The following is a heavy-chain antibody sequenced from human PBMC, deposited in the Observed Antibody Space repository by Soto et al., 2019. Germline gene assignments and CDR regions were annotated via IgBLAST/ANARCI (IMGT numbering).Heavy chain of an antibody. D-gene: IGHD2-15*01. CDR2: IGPESGAT. V-gene: IGHV1-2*02. J-gene: IGHJ4*02. Sequence: GAAEKVSCKASGRTFTGHYIHWARQAPEQGPERMGEIGPESGATRYAQKFQGRVTMTMDMSITTVYMELSNLSPDDTAVYYCGRGRSGQIVVFYWGQGTPVTVCS. CDR3: GRGRSGQIVVFY. CDR1: GRTFTGHY.